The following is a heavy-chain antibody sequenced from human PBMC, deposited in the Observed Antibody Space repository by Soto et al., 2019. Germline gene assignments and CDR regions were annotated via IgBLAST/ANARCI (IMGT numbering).Heavy chain of an antibody. CDR3: TTRGPY. Sequence: GGSLRLSCAASGFTFSSYGMHWVRQAPGKGLEWVAVIWFDGSNKFYADSVKGRFTISRDNSKHAVSLQMNSLRDEVSSANDCTTRGPYWARGALVPVSS. CDR1: GFTFSSYG. CDR2: IWFDGSNK. J-gene: IGHJ4*02. V-gene: IGHV3-33*01. D-gene: IGHD1-1*01.